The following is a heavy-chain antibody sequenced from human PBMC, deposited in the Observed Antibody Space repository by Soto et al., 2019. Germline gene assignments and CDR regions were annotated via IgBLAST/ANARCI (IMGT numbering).Heavy chain of an antibody. CDR1: GGSISSGGYY. J-gene: IGHJ4*02. CDR3: AGSHIGGSCYDY. Sequence: SETLSLTCTVSGGSISSGGYYWSWIRQHPGKGLEWIGYIYYSGSTYYNPSLKSRVTISVDTSKNQFSLKLSSVTAADTAVYYCAGSHIGGSCYDYWGQGTLVTVSS. D-gene: IGHD2-15*01. CDR2: IYYSGST. V-gene: IGHV4-31*03.